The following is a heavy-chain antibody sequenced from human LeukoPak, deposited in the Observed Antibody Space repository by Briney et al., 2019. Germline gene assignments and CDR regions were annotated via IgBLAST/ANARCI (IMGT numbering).Heavy chain of an antibody. V-gene: IGHV3-74*01. CDR1: GFSSSGYW. Sequence: GGSLRLSCVASGFSSSGYWMFWVRQAPRKGLVWVSRISTDGYTTDYADFVQGRFTASRDNTKNTWSLEMNSLRAEDTAVYYCVVGGSPGYWGQGTLVTVSS. CDR3: VVGGSPGY. CDR2: ISTDGYTT. D-gene: IGHD2-15*01. J-gene: IGHJ4*02.